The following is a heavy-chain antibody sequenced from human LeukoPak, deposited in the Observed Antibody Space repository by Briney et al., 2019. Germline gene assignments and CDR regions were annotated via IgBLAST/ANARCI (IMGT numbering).Heavy chain of an antibody. D-gene: IGHD3-22*01. J-gene: IGHJ4*02. Sequence: GGSLRLSCAASGFTFSSYEMNWVRQAPGKGLEWVSYISSSGSTIYYADSVKGRFTISRDNAKNSLYLQMNSLRAEDTALYYCARASDYYDSSGYPLGYWGQGTLVTVSS. CDR3: ARASDYYDSSGYPLGY. V-gene: IGHV3-48*03. CDR1: GFTFSSYE. CDR2: ISSSGSTI.